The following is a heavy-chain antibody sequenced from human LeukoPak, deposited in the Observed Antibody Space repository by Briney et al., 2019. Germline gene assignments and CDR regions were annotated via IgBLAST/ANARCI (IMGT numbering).Heavy chain of an antibody. J-gene: IGHJ4*02. V-gene: IGHV3-15*01. D-gene: IGHD6-19*01. CDR1: GLFFINQW. CDR2: IKSKSNGETI. Sequence: SGGALRLSCAASGLFFINQWVKWGRPTPGEGLGGVGLIKSKSNGETIHYAAPVKGRFTISRDDSKNTPFLQMNILQTEDTAMYYCVTERAGAFEDWGQGTLVTVSS. CDR3: VTERAGAFED.